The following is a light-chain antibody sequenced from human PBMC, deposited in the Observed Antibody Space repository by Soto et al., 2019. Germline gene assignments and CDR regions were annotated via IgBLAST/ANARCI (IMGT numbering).Light chain of an antibody. CDR1: QSVSSN. CDR2: GAS. J-gene: IGKJ3*01. CDR3: QQYNYWPGT. V-gene: IGKV3-15*01. Sequence: EIVMTQSPATLSVSPGERATLSCRASQSVSSNLAWYQQKPGQAPRLLIYGASTRATGIPARFSGSGSGTEFTISISRLQSEDFAVYYCQQYNYWPGTFGPGTKVDIK.